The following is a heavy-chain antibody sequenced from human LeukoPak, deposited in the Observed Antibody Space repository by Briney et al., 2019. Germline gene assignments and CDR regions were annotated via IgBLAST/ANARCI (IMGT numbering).Heavy chain of an antibody. Sequence: ASVKVSCTASGYTFTSYYMHWVRQAPEQGLEWMGIINPSGGSTTYAQKFQGRVTMTRDTSTSTVYMELSSLRPEDTAVYYCARCPGGARSPLEAFDIWGQGTMVTVSS. J-gene: IGHJ3*02. V-gene: IGHV1-46*01. CDR2: INPSGGST. CDR1: GYTFTSYY. CDR3: ARCPGGARSPLEAFDI. D-gene: IGHD1-26*01.